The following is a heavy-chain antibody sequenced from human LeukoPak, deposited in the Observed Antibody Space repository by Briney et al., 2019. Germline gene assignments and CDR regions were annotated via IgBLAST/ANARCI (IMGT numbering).Heavy chain of an antibody. Sequence: ASVKVSCKASGGTFSSYAISWVRQAPGQGLEWMGGIIPIFGTANYAQKFQGRVTITADKSTSTAYMELSSLRSEDTAVYYCASSIREVTDVGAFDIWGQGTMVTVSS. CDR1: GGTFSSYA. D-gene: IGHD2-21*02. J-gene: IGHJ3*02. CDR3: ASSIREVTDVGAFDI. CDR2: IIPIFGTA. V-gene: IGHV1-69*06.